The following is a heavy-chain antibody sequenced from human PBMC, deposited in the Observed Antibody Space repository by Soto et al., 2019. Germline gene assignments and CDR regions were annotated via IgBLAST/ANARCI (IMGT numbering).Heavy chain of an antibody. J-gene: IGHJ6*02. V-gene: IGHV4-4*07. CDR2: IYTSGST. Sequence: QVQLQESGPGLVKPSETLSLTCTVSGGSISSYYWSWIRQPAGKGLEWIGRIYTSGSTNYNPSLKSRVTMSVDTSKNQFSLKLSSVTAADTAVYYCAREELVVVVAATTDQYYYYGMDVWGQGTTVTVSS. CDR1: GGSISSYY. D-gene: IGHD2-15*01. CDR3: AREELVVVVAATTDQYYYYGMDV.